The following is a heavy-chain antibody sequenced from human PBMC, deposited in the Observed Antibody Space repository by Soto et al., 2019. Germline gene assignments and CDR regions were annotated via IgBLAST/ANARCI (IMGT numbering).Heavy chain of an antibody. J-gene: IGHJ6*02. D-gene: IGHD6-13*01. V-gene: IGHV4-59*01. Sequence: QVQLQESGPGLVKPSETLSLTCTVSGGSISSYYWSWIRQPPGKGMGWIGYIYYSGSTNYNPSLKSRVTISVDTSKNQFALKLSSVTAADTAVYYCERVMGSSWYGDYYYGMDVWGQGTTVTVSS. CDR1: GGSISSYY. CDR2: IYYSGST. CDR3: ERVMGSSWYGDYYYGMDV.